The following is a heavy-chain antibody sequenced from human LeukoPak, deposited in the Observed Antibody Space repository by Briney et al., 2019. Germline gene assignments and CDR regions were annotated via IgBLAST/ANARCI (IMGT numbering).Heavy chain of an antibody. CDR3: ATQRGSYPSDY. V-gene: IGHV3-21*01. Sequence: SSETLSLTCTVSGGSISSSSYYWGWVRQAPGKGLEWVSSISSSSSYIYYADSVKGRFTISRDNAKNSLYLQMNSLRAEDTAVYYCATQRGSYPSDYWGQGTLVTVSS. D-gene: IGHD1-26*01. CDR2: ISSSSSYI. J-gene: IGHJ4*02. CDR1: GGSISSSSYY.